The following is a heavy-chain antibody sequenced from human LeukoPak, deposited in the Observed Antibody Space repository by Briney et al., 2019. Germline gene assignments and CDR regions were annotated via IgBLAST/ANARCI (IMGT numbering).Heavy chain of an antibody. V-gene: IGHV4-34*01. CDR2: INHSGST. CDR1: GGSFSGYY. CDR3: ERLSAYYDLWSGYILFFY. J-gene: IGHJ4*01. Sequence: SETLSLTCAVYGGSFSGYYWSWIRQPPGKGLEWIGEINHSGSTNYNPSLKSRVTISVDTSKNQFSLKLSSVTAADTAVYYCERLSAYYDLWSGYILFFYWVHGTLVTVSS. D-gene: IGHD3-3*01.